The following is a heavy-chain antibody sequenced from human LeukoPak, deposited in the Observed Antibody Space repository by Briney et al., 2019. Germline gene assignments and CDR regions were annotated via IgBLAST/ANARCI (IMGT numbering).Heavy chain of an antibody. Sequence: GGSLRLSCAASGFTFSSYAMSWVRQAPGKGLEWVSATSGSGGSTYYADSVKGRFTISRDNSKNTLYLQMNSLRAEDTAVYYCAKDRGYSYGNDYWGQGTLVTVSS. CDR3: AKDRGYSYGNDY. V-gene: IGHV3-23*01. CDR1: GFTFSSYA. D-gene: IGHD5-18*01. CDR2: TSGSGGST. J-gene: IGHJ4*02.